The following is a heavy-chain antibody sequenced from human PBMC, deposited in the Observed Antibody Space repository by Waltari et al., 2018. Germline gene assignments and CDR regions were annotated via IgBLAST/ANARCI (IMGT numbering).Heavy chain of an antibody. D-gene: IGHD5-18*01. CDR2: IKQDGSEK. Sequence: EVQLVESGGGLVQPGGSLILACAASGFTFRSSWLSSVRTAPGKGLEWVANIKQDGSEKYYVDSVKGRFTISRDNAKNSLYLQMNSLRAEDTAVYYCARDRYTAMGDYWGQGTLVTVSS. CDR1: GFTFRSSW. J-gene: IGHJ4*02. V-gene: IGHV3-7*01. CDR3: ARDRYTAMGDY.